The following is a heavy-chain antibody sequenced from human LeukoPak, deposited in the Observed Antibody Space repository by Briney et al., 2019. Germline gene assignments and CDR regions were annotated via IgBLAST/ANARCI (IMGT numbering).Heavy chain of an antibody. Sequence: PSETLSLTCTVSGGSISSGGYYWSRIRQHPGKGLEWIGYIYYSGSTYYNPSLKSRVTISVDTSKNQFSLKLSSVTAADTAVYYCARTTVPMGYYGMDVWGQGTTVTVSS. D-gene: IGHD4-17*01. CDR1: GGSISSGGYY. V-gene: IGHV4-31*03. J-gene: IGHJ6*02. CDR3: ARTTVPMGYYGMDV. CDR2: IYYSGST.